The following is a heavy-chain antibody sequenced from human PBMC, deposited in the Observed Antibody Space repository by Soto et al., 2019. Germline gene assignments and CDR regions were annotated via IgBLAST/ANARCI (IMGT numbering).Heavy chain of an antibody. J-gene: IGHJ5*02. D-gene: IGHD2-15*01. V-gene: IGHV1-3*01. CDR3: ASHPDLGYCSGGSCYSRWLDP. Sequence: GASVKVSCKASGYTFTSYAMHWVRQAPGQRLEWMGWINAGNGNTNYAQKFQGRVTITADKSTSTAYMELSSLRSEDTAVYYCASHPDLGYCSGGSCYSRWLDPWGQGTLVTVSS. CDR2: INAGNGNT. CDR1: GYTFTSYA.